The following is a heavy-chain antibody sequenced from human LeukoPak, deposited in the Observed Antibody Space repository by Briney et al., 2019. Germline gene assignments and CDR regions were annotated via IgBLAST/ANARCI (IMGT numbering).Heavy chain of an antibody. J-gene: IGHJ5*02. CDR2: ITGSADTT. D-gene: IGHD1-1*01. CDR3: AKRVANIQLGWFDP. V-gene: IGHV3-23*01. Sequence: GGSLRLSCAASGFTFSAYAMSWVRQSPEKGLEWVSAITGSADTTFYADSVKGRFAIFRDNSKNTLYLQMSSLRAEDSAIYYCAKRVANIQLGWFDPWGQGTLVTVSS. CDR1: GFTFSAYA.